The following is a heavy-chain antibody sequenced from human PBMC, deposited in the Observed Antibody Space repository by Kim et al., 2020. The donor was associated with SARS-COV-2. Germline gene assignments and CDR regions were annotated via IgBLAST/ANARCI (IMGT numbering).Heavy chain of an antibody. V-gene: IGHV3-33*06. D-gene: IGHD1-26*01. CDR1: GFTFSSYG. J-gene: IGHJ3*02. Sequence: GGSLRLSCAASGFTFSSYGMHWVRQAPGKGLEWVAVIWYDGSNKYYADSVKGRFTISRDNSKNTLYLQMNSLRAEDTAVYYCAKDPRGIVGATTDDAFDIWGQGTMVTVSS. CDR3: AKDPRGIVGATTDDAFDI. CDR2: IWYDGSNK.